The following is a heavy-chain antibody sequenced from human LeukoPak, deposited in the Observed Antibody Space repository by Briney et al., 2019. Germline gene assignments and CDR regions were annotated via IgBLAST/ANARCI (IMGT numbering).Heavy chain of an antibody. J-gene: IGHJ4*02. CDR1: GFTFSSYG. D-gene: IGHD6-19*01. Sequence: GGSLRLSCAASGFTFSSYGMHWVRQAPGKGLEWVSTINWNGGSTVYADSVKGRFTISRDNAKNSLYLQMNSLRAEDTALYYCARVPDISVAAYFDYWGQGTLVTVSS. CDR3: ARVPDISVAAYFDY. V-gene: IGHV3-20*04. CDR2: INWNGGST.